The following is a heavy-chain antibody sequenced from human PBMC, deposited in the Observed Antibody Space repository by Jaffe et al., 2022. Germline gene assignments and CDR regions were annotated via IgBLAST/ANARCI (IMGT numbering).Heavy chain of an antibody. D-gene: IGHD5-18*01. V-gene: IGHV4-34*01. CDR3: ARGGSEVQLTGGALAYYYMDV. Sequence: QVQLQQWGAGLLKPSETLSLTCAVYGGSFSGYYWSWIRQPPGKGLEWIGEINHSGSTNYNPSLKSRVTISVDTSKNQFSLKLSSVTAADTAVYYCARGGSEVQLTGGALAYYYMDVWGKGTTVTVSS. CDR2: INHSGST. J-gene: IGHJ6*03. CDR1: GGSFSGYY.